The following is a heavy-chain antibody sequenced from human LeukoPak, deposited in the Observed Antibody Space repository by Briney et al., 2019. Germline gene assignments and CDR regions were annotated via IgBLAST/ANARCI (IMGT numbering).Heavy chain of an antibody. CDR1: GGTFSSYA. CDR2: IIPIFGTA. Sequence: ASVKVSCKASGGTFSSYAISWMRQAPGQGLEWMGGIIPIFGTANYAQKFQGRVTITADKSTSTAYMELSSLRSEDTAVYYCARDAVYCSGGSCYSTDDYWGQGTLVTVSS. CDR3: ARDAVYCSGGSCYSTDDY. V-gene: IGHV1-69*06. D-gene: IGHD2-15*01. J-gene: IGHJ4*02.